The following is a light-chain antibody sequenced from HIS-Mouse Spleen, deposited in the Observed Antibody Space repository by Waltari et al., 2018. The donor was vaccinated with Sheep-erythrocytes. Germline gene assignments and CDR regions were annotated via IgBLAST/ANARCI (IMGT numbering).Light chain of an antibody. CDR1: KLGDKY. V-gene: IGLV3-1*01. J-gene: IGLJ2*01. Sequence: SYELTQPPSVSVSPGQTASITCSGDKLGDKYACWYQQKPGQSPVLVIYQGSKRPSGIPERFSGSNSGNTATLTLSGTQAMDEADYYCQAWDSSTVVFGGGTKLTVL. CDR2: QGS. CDR3: QAWDSSTVV.